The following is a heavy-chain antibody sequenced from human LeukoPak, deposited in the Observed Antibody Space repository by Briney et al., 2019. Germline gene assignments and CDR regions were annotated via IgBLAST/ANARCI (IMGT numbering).Heavy chain of an antibody. V-gene: IGHV3-20*04. CDR3: ARRRDSSAYYYFDY. D-gene: IGHD3-22*01. CDR2: LKWNGDNI. J-gene: IGHJ4*02. Sequence: GGSLRLSCAASGFTFYDYGMTWVRQVPGKGLEWVSGLKWNGDNIRYADSVKGRFTISRDNAKSSLYLEMNSLRGEDTALYYCARRRDSSAYYYFDYWGQGTLVTVSS. CDR1: GFTFYDYG.